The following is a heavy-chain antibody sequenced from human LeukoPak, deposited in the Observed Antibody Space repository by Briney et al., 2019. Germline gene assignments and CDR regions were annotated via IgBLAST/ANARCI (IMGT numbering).Heavy chain of an antibody. CDR3: AKRNGYSAES. CDR2: ISGGAVSI. J-gene: IGHJ5*02. D-gene: IGHD1-26*01. V-gene: IGHV3-23*01. Sequence: GGSLRLSCAVSGFTFSTCAMSWVRQAPGKGLEWVSVISGGAVSIYYADSVKGRFTISRDNSKNTLYLQMNSLRAEDTAVYYCAKRNGYSAESWGQGTLVTVSS. CDR1: GFTFSTCA.